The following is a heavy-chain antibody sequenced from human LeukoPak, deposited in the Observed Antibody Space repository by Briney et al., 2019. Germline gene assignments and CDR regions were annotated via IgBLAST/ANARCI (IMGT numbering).Heavy chain of an antibody. CDR3: ARGDSSSEFGVDANSYYFDY. V-gene: IGHV3-74*01. J-gene: IGHJ4*02. CDR1: VITFSSYW. Sequence: GGSLRLSCAASVITFSSYWMHWVRQAPGKGLVWVSRINTDGSSTSYADSVKGRFTISRDNAKNTLYLQMNSLRAEDTAVYYCARGDSSSEFGVDANSYYFDYWGQGTPVTVSS. D-gene: IGHD6-6*01. CDR2: INTDGSST.